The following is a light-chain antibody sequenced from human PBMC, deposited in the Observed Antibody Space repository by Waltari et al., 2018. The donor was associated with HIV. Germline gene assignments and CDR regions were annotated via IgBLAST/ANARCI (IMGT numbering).Light chain of an antibody. V-gene: IGLV1-44*01. CDR2: SNN. Sequence: QSVLTQPPSASGTPGPRVTISCSGRSSNIGTNTVPWYQHPPGSSPNLLIYSNNQRPSGVPDLFSASKSGTSASLAISGLRSEDEAEYYCAAWDENLNGLFGGGTKLTVL. CDR3: AAWDENLNGL. J-gene: IGLJ3*02. CDR1: SSNIGTNT.